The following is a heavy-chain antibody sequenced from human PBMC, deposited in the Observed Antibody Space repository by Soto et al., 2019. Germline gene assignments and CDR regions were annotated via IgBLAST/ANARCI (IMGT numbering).Heavy chain of an antibody. CDR2: ISAYNGNT. D-gene: IGHD6-13*01. J-gene: IGHJ6*02. Sequence: ASVKVSWKASGYTFTNYGISWVRQAPGQGLEWMGWISAYNGNTNYAQKIQGRVTMTTDTSTSTAYMELRSLRSDDTAVYYCARGRTSSPHFYVMDVWGQGTTVTVSS. CDR1: GYTFTNYG. CDR3: ARGRTSSPHFYVMDV. V-gene: IGHV1-18*01.